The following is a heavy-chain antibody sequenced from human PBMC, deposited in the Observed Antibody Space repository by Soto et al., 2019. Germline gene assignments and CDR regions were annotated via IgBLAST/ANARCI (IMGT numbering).Heavy chain of an antibody. CDR3: ARGLSVTLFDY. Sequence: WTWIRQHPGKGLEWIGYIYYSGSTYYNPSLKSRVTISVDTSKNQFSLKLSSVTAADTAVYYCARGLSVTLFDYWGQGTLVTVSS. D-gene: IGHD4-17*01. CDR2: IYYSGST. V-gene: IGHV4-31*02. J-gene: IGHJ4*02.